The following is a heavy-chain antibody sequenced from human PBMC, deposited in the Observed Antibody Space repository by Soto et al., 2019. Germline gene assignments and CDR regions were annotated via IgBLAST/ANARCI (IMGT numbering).Heavy chain of an antibody. Sequence: PSETLSVTCTVPGGSISSYYWSWIRQPPGKGLEWIGYIYYSGSTNYNPSLKSRVTISVDTSKNQFSLKLSSVTAADTAVYYCARDPSSYSSSWPYYYGMDVWGQGTTVTV. D-gene: IGHD6-13*01. CDR2: IYYSGST. V-gene: IGHV4-59*01. CDR1: GGSISSYY. J-gene: IGHJ6*02. CDR3: ARDPSSYSSSWPYYYGMDV.